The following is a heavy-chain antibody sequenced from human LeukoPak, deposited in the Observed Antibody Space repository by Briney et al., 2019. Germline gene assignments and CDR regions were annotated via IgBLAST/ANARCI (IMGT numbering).Heavy chain of an antibody. CDR1: GYTFTSYG. V-gene: IGHV1-18*01. CDR3: ARALDYGGNSEAIDY. D-gene: IGHD4-23*01. Sequence: GASVKVSCKASGYTFTSYGISWVRQAPGQGLEWMGWISAYNGNTNYAQKLQGRVTMTTDTSTSTAYMELRSLRSDDTAVYYCARALDYGGNSEAIDYWGQGTLVTVSS. J-gene: IGHJ4*02. CDR2: ISAYNGNT.